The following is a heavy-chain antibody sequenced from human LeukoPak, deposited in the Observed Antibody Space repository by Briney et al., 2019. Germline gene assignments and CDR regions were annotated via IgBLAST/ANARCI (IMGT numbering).Heavy chain of an antibody. V-gene: IGHV4-39*07. Sequence: GSLRLSCAASGFTVSSNYMSWVRQPPGKGLEWIGSIYYSGSTYYNPSLKSRVTISIDTSKNQFSLKLNSVTAADTALYYCVRDERTFSSSWSPFDYWGQGTLVTVSS. CDR1: GFTVSSNY. D-gene: IGHD6-13*01. J-gene: IGHJ4*02. CDR3: VRDERTFSSSWSPFDY. CDR2: IYYSGST.